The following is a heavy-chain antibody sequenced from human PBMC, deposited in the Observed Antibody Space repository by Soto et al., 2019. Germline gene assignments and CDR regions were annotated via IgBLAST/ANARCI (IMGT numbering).Heavy chain of an antibody. J-gene: IGHJ3*01. D-gene: IGHD3-10*01. V-gene: IGHV1-69*12. CDR2: IIPIFGTA. CDR1: GGTFSSYA. CDR3: ARDSGGVDAFDV. Sequence: QVQLVQSGAEVKKPGSSVKVSCKASGGTFSSYAISWVRQAPGQGLEWMGGIIPIFGTANYAQKFQGRVTSTADECTRTAYMELSTRRSEDPAVYYCARDSGGVDAFDVWGQGTMVTVSS.